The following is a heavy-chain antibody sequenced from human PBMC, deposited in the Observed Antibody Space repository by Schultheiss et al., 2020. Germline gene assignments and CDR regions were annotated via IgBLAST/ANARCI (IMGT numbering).Heavy chain of an antibody. CDR3: ARLAQYSSHFDY. J-gene: IGHJ4*02. Sequence: SETLSLTCTVSGGSISSYYWSWIRQPPGKGLEWIGYIYYSGSTNYNPSLKSRVSIAIDMAKRELTLKLSSVTAADTAVYYCARLAQYSSHFDYWGRGTVVTVSS. CDR1: GGSISSYY. D-gene: IGHD6-6*01. CDR2: IYYSGST. V-gene: IGHV4-59*08.